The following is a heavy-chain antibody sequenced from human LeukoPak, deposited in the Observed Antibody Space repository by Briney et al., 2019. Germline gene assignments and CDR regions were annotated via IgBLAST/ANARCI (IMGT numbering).Heavy chain of an antibody. CDR3: ARGWEDYYVSSGYYGYFDY. D-gene: IGHD3-22*01. CDR1: GYTFTSYY. CDR2: INPSGGST. Sequence: ASVKVSCKASGYTFTSYYMHWVRQAPGQGLEWMGIINPSGGSTSYAQKFQGIVTMTRDMSTSTSYIELRSLSSEDTAVYYCARGWEDYYVSSGYYGYFDYWVQGTLVSV. V-gene: IGHV1-46*01. J-gene: IGHJ4*02.